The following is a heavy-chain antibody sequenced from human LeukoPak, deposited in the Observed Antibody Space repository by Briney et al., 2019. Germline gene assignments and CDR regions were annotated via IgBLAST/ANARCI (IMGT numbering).Heavy chain of an antibody. CDR3: SRDGYYYDSSGPVDP. D-gene: IGHD3-22*01. CDR2: IYYSGST. CDR1: GGSISSSSYY. J-gene: IGHJ5*02. Sequence: SETLSLTCTVSGGSISSSSYYWGWIRQPPGKGLEWIGSIYYSGSTYYNPSLKSRVTISVDTSKNQFSLKLSSVTAADTAVYYCSRDGYYYDSSGPVDPWGQGTLVTVSS. V-gene: IGHV4-39*07.